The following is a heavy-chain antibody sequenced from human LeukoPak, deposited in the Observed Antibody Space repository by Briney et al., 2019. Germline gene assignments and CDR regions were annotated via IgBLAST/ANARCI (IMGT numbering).Heavy chain of an antibody. J-gene: IGHJ5*02. V-gene: IGHV1-69*06. CDR2: IIPIFGTA. Sequence: ASVKVSCKAPGGTFSSYAISWARQAPGQGLEWMGGIIPIFGTANYAQKFQGRVTITADKSTSTAYMELSSLRSEDTAVYYCARAFELLWFGELSLGAFDPWGQGTLVTVSS. CDR3: ARAFELLWFGELSLGAFDP. CDR1: GGTFSSYA. D-gene: IGHD3-10*01.